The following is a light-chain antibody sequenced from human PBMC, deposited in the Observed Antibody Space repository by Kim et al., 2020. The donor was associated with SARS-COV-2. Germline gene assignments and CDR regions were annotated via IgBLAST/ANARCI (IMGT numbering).Light chain of an antibody. CDR1: QSVGSPY. Sequence: SPGERATLSCRASQSVGSPYLAWYQQKPGQAPRLLIYAASRRAAGIPDRFSGSGSGTDFTLTISRLEPEDFAVYYCQQSGRSPLSFGGGTKVEIK. J-gene: IGKJ4*01. V-gene: IGKV3-20*01. CDR2: AAS. CDR3: QQSGRSPLS.